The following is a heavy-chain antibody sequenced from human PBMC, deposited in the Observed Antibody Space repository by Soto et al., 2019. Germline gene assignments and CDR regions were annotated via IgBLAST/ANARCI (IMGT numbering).Heavy chain of an antibody. CDR2: MYYSGST. CDR1: GGSISSGGYY. D-gene: IGHD2-15*01. V-gene: IGHV4-31*01. CDR3: ARTPRY. Sequence: QVQLQESGPGLVKPSQTLSLTCTVSGGSISSGGYYWSWIRQHPGKGLDWIGYMYYSGSTYYNPSLRSPLTISVDTSKQQLSTKLSSVTAADTVVYCCARTPRYWGQGTLGTVSS. J-gene: IGHJ4*02.